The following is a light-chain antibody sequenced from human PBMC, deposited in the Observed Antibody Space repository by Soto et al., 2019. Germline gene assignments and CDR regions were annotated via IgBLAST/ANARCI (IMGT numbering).Light chain of an antibody. CDR2: AAA. J-gene: IGKJ5*01. Sequence: DIQLPQPPSTLSASVGDRVSITCRASQSISSWLAWYQQKPAKAPKLLIYAAASLQSGGPLRFSGSGSGTDFTLSISSLQPEDVATVYCQQLYTFPLTFGQGTRLEIK. V-gene: IGKV1-12*01. CDR3: QQLYTFPLT. CDR1: QSISSW.